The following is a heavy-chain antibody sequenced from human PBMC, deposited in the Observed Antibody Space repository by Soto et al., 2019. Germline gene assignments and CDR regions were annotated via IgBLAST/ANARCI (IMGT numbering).Heavy chain of an antibody. V-gene: IGHV3-23*01. CDR2: ISGSGGST. D-gene: IGHD6-13*01. Sequence: GGSLRLSCAASGFTFSNYAMSWVRQAPGKGLEWVSAISGSGGSTCYADSVKGRFTITKDTSKNQVVLTMTNMDPVDTATYYCAHRRYSSSWGYWGQGTLVTVSS. CDR3: AHRRYSSSWGY. J-gene: IGHJ4*02. CDR1: GFTFSNYA.